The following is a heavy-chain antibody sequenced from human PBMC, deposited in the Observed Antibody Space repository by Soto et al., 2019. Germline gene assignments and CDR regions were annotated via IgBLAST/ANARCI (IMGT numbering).Heavy chain of an antibody. CDR3: ARGLDYGDFRMFDP. Sequence: GASVKVSCQASGYTFTSYGLRWVRQAPGQGLEWMGWISAYNGNTNYAQKLQGRVTMTTDASTSTAYPELRSLRSADTAVYYCARGLDYGDFRMFDPWGQGALVTVSS. CDR2: ISAYNGNT. D-gene: IGHD4-17*01. CDR1: GYTFTSYG. V-gene: IGHV1-18*01. J-gene: IGHJ5*02.